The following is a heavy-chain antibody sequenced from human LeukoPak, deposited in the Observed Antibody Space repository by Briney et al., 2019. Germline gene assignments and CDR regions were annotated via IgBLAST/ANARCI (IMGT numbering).Heavy chain of an antibody. V-gene: IGHV3-64*01. CDR3: TRGPGYDYVWGTHRADY. Sequence: GGSLRLSCSASGFIFYSYAMHWVRQAPGRGLESVAAITRSGSSTFHANSVKGRFTISRDNSKNTLYLQMGSLRPEDMAVYFCTRGPGYDYVWGTHRADYWGQRTLVTVSS. CDR1: GFIFYSYA. CDR2: ITRSGSST. J-gene: IGHJ4*02. D-gene: IGHD3-16*02.